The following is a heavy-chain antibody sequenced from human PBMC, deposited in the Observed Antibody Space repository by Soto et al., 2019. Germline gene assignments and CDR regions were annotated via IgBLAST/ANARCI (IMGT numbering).Heavy chain of an antibody. J-gene: IGHJ6*03. CDR2: ISAYNVNT. CDR3: ARDKNRRYYNFWSGPPDCMGV. Sequence: GVSVEVFCTASGYTFTSHGNRWVRQAPRQELEWMGWISAYNVNTNYAQKLQGRVTMTTDTSTRPAFMELRGLRSDHTAVYYLARDKNRRYYNFWSGPPDCMGVWGKGTTVTVS. V-gene: IGHV1-18*01. CDR1: GYTFTSHG. D-gene: IGHD3-3*01.